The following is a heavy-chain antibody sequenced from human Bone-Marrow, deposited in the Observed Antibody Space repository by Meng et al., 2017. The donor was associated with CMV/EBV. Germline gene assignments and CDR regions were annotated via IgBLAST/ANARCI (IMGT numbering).Heavy chain of an antibody. CDR2: ISSSGRTT. CDR1: GFTFSVYE. Sequence: GESLKISCAASGFTFSVYEMNWVRQAPGKGLEWILYISSSGRTTYYADSVKGRFTTSRDNARKSLYLQMNSLRAEDTALYYCARGRGDNWYYYGMDVWGQGTTVTVSS. D-gene: IGHD1-1*01. J-gene: IGHJ6*02. CDR3: ARGRGDNWYYYGMDV. V-gene: IGHV3-48*03.